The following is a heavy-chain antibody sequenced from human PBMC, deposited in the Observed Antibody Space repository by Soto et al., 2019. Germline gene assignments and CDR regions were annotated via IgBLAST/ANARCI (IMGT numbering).Heavy chain of an antibody. J-gene: IGHJ3*02. CDR2: IYYSGST. D-gene: IGHD3-22*01. CDR1: GGSISSSDYY. CDR3: ARVLRITMIVVVGSDAFDI. Sequence: QVQLQESGPGLVKPSQTLSLTCTVSGGSISSSDYYWSWIRQPPGKGLEWIGYIYYSGSTYYNPSLKSRVTISVDTSKNQFSLKLSSVTAADTAVYYCARVLRITMIVVVGSDAFDIWGQGTMVTVSS. V-gene: IGHV4-30-4*01.